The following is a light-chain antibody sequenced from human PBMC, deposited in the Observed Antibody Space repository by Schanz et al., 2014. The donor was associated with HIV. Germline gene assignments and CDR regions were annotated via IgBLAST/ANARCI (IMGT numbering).Light chain of an antibody. CDR1: VLAKKY. V-gene: IGLV3-27*01. CDR2: KDV. CDR3: YSAADNTVM. Sequence: SYELTQPSSVSVSPGQTAWITCSGDVLAKKYARWFQQKPGQAPVLVIYKDVERPSGIPERFSGSSSGTTVTLTITGTQLEDEADYYCYSAADNTVMFGGGTKVTVL. J-gene: IGLJ3*02.